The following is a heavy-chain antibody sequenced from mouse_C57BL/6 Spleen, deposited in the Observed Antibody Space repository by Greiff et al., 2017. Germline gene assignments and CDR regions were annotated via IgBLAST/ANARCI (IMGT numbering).Heavy chain of an antibody. D-gene: IGHD1-1*01. Sequence: QVQLQQSGPELVRPGASVKISCKAPGYTFTSHWMQWVRQRPGQGLEWIGEIFPGSGSTYYNEKFKGKATLTVDTSSSTAYMQLSSLTSEDSAVYFCARSGGSSYSCPYAMDYWGQGTSVTVSS. CDR1: GYTFTSHW. CDR3: ARSGGSSYSCPYAMDY. CDR2: IFPGSGST. V-gene: IGHV1-56*01. J-gene: IGHJ4*01.